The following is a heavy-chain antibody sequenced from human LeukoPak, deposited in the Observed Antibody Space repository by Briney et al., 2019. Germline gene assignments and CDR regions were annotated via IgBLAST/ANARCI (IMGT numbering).Heavy chain of an antibody. V-gene: IGHV4-61*02. D-gene: IGHD4-11*01. Sequence: SETLSLTCTVSGGSISSGSYYWSWIRQPAGQGLEWIGRIYTSGSTNYNPSLKRRVTISVDTSKNQFSLKLSSVTAADTAVYYCAREHYSNYVHYYYGMDVWGQGTTVTVSS. CDR3: AREHYSNYVHYYYGMDV. CDR1: GGSISSGSYY. J-gene: IGHJ6*02. CDR2: IYTSGST.